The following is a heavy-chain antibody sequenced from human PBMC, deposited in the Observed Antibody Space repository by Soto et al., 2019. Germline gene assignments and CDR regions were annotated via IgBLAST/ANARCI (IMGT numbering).Heavy chain of an antibody. Sequence: SETLSLTCTVSGGSISSYYWSWIRQPPGKGLEWIGYIYYSGGSNYNPSLKSRVTLSLDASKKQLSLNLSSVTAADRAVYYCAVSSGTYARFDYWGQGTLVTVSS. CDR2: IYYSGGS. D-gene: IGHD1-26*01. V-gene: IGHV4-59*01. CDR3: AVSSGTYARFDY. CDR1: GGSISSYY. J-gene: IGHJ4*02.